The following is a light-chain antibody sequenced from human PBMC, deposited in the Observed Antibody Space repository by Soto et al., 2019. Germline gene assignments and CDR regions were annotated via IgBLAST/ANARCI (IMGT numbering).Light chain of an antibody. CDR1: SIDVGSYNL. V-gene: IGLV2-23*02. CDR2: EVS. Sequence: SVLTQPASVSGSPGQSITISCPGTSIDVGSYNLVSWYQQHPGKAPKLMIYEVSKRPSGVSNRFSGSKSGNTASLTISGLQAEDEADYYCCSYAGSVYVFGTGTKVTVL. CDR3: CSYAGSVYV. J-gene: IGLJ1*01.